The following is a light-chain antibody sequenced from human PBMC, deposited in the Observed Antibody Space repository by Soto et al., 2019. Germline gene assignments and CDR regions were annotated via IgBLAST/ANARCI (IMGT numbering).Light chain of an antibody. CDR2: KAS. V-gene: IGKV1-5*03. J-gene: IGKJ1*01. CDR3: QQYNHYWT. CDR1: QSISSW. Sequence: DIQMTQSPSTLSASIGDRVTITCRASQSISSWLAWYQQKPGKAPKLLIYKASSLESGVPSRFSGSGSGTEFPLTISSLQPDDFATYYCQQYNHYWTFGQGTKVEIK.